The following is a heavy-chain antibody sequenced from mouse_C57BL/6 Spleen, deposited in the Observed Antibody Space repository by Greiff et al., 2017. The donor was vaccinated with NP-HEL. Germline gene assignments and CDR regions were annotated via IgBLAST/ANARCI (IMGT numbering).Heavy chain of an antibody. J-gene: IGHJ2*01. CDR2: IRNKANGYTT. D-gene: IGHD3-2*02. Sequence: EVKLMESGGGLVQPGGSLSLSCAASGFTFTDYYMSWVRQPPGKALEWLGFIRNKANGYTTEYSASVKGRFTISRDNSQSILYLQMNALRAEDSATYYCARYWPAQATFDYWGQGTTLTVSS. CDR1: GFTFTDYY. CDR3: ARYWPAQATFDY. V-gene: IGHV7-3*01.